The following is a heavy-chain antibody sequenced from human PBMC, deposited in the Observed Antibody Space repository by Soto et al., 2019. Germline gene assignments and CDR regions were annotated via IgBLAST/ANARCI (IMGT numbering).Heavy chain of an antibody. CDR2: MHYTGFS. D-gene: IGHD5-12*01. J-gene: IGHJ6*02. CDR1: GDSVTSRY. V-gene: IGHV4-59*02. Sequence: SETLSLTCSFSGDSVTSRYLTWIRQSPEKGLEWIGYMHYTGFSHYNPSLKSRLTISVDRSKNQFTLQLTSVTVADTAVYYCASGGYSGYEIPYYYYGMDVWGQGTTVTVSS. CDR3: ASGGYSGYEIPYYYYGMDV.